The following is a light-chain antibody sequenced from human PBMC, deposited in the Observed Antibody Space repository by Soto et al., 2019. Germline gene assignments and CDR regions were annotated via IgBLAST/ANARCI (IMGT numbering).Light chain of an antibody. J-gene: IGKJ2*01. CDR3: QQYDNWPYT. Sequence: EIVMTQSPATLSVSPGERATLSCRASQSVNINLAWYQQKPGQAPRLLIYGTSTRATGVPARFSGSGSGTEFTLTISNLQSEDFAVYFCQQYDNWPYTFGQGTKLEIK. CDR1: QSVNIN. V-gene: IGKV3-15*01. CDR2: GTS.